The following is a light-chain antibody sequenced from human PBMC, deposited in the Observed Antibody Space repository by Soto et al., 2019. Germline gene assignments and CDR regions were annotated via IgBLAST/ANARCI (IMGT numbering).Light chain of an antibody. J-gene: IGLJ1*01. V-gene: IGLV2-23*02. CDR1: SSDVGSYSL. CDR3: CSYAGSSTFYV. Sequence: QSVLTQPASVSGSPGQSITISCTGTSSDVGSYSLVSWYQQHPGKAPKLMIYEVSKRPSGVSNRFSGSKSGNTASLTISGLQAEDEGDYYCCSYAGSSTFYVFGSGTKVTVL. CDR2: EVS.